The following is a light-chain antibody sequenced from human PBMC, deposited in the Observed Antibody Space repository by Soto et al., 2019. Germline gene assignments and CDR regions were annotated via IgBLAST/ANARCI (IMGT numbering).Light chain of an antibody. CDR3: LQYNNWPSLT. Sequence: IVMTQSPGTLSVSPGERATLSCRASQSVSSNLAWYQQKPGQTPRLLIFGASTRAAGIPARFSGSGSGTEFTLTISSLQSEDLAVYYCLQYNNWPSLTFGGGTKVEIK. CDR2: GAS. J-gene: IGKJ4*01. V-gene: IGKV3-15*01. CDR1: QSVSSN.